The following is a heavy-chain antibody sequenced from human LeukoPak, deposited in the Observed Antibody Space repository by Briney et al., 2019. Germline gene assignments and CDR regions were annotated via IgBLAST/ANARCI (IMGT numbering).Heavy chain of an antibody. J-gene: IGHJ6*03. V-gene: IGHV3-9*01. CDR3: AKDAYGGATFFYYMDV. CDR1: GFTFDDYA. D-gene: IGHD2/OR15-2a*01. Sequence: PGGSLRLSCAGSGFTFDDYAMHWVRQTPGKGLEWVSGISWNGGNIAYADFVGGRFTISRDNAKNSLSLHMNSLSDEDTAVYYCAKDAYGGATFFYYMDVWGKGTTVTVSS. CDR2: ISWNGGNI.